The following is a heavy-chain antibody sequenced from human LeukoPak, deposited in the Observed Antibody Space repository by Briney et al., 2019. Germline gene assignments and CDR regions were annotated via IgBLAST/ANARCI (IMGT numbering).Heavy chain of an antibody. CDR2: ISSDATNK. D-gene: IGHD3-9*01. J-gene: IGHJ5*01. CDR3: AKLGQIRHFDFVNWFDS. V-gene: IGHV3-30*18. CDR1: GVTFSRFA. Sequence: GRSRRLSCVASGVTFSRFAMHWVRQAPGKGPEWVSLISSDATNKYYADSVKGRFTISGDNSRNTLYLQMNSLRAEDTAVYYCAKLGQIRHFDFVNWFDSWGQGTLVIVSS.